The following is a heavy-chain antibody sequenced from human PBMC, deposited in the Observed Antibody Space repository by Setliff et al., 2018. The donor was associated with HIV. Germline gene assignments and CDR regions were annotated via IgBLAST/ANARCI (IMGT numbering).Heavy chain of an antibody. CDR1: GGSFSGYY. CDR2: INHSGST. Sequence: PSETLSLTCAVYGGSFSGYYWSWIRQPPGKGLEWIGEINHSGSTNCNPSLKSRVTISVDTSKNQFSLKLSSVTAADTAVYYCARSVRHRTVTMIVGRFDPWGQGALVTVSS. J-gene: IGHJ5*02. D-gene: IGHD3-22*01. V-gene: IGHV4-34*01. CDR3: ARSVRHRTVTMIVGRFDP.